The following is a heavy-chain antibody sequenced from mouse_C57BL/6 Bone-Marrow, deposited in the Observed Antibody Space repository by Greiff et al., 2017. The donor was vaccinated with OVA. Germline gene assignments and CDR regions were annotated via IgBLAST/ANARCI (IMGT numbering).Heavy chain of an antibody. Sequence: EVMLVESGGGLVQPGGSLKLSCAASGFTFSDYGMAWVRQAPGKGPEWVAFISNLAYSIYYADTVTGRVTISRENAKNTLYLEMSSLRSEDTAMYYCARGGLIYYYAMDYWGQGTSVTVSS. CDR2: ISNLAYSI. V-gene: IGHV5-15*04. D-gene: IGHD1-3*01. CDR3: ARGGLIYYYAMDY. J-gene: IGHJ4*01. CDR1: GFTFSDYG.